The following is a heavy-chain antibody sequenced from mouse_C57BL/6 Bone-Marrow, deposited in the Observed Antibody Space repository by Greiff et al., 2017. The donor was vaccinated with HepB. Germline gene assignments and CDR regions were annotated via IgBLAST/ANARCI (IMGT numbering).Heavy chain of an antibody. CDR1: GYTFTDYY. Sequence: EVQLQQSGPELVKPGASVKISCKASGYTFTDYYMNWVKQSHGKSLEWIGDINPNNGGTSYNQKFKGKATLTVDKSSSTAYMELRSLTSEDSAVYYCAVYPNWYFDVWGTGTTVTVSS. CDR2: INPNNGGT. V-gene: IGHV1-26*01. D-gene: IGHD2-1*01. CDR3: AVYPNWYFDV. J-gene: IGHJ1*03.